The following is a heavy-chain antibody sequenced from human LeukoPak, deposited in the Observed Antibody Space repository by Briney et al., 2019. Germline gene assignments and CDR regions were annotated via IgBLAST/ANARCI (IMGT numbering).Heavy chain of an antibody. V-gene: IGHV3-21*01. Sequence: GGSLRLSCAASGFTFSSYSMNWVRQAPGKGLEWVSSISSSSSYIYYADSVKGLFTISRDNAKNSLYLQMNSLRAEDTAVYYCARDKVAATTEYYYYGMDVWGKGTTVTVSS. CDR3: ARDKVAATTEYYYYGMDV. CDR2: ISSSSSYI. D-gene: IGHD2-15*01. CDR1: GFTFSSYS. J-gene: IGHJ6*04.